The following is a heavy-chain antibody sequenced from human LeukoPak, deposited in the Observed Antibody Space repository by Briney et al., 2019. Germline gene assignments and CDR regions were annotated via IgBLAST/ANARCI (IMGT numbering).Heavy chain of an antibody. Sequence: SETLSLTCAVYGGSFSGYYWSWIRQPPGKGLEWIGEINHSGSTNYNLSLKSRVTISVDTSKNQFSLKLSSVTAADTAVYYCARGIPGGITMIHDAFDIWGQGTMVTVSS. J-gene: IGHJ3*02. CDR2: INHSGST. V-gene: IGHV4-34*01. CDR1: GGSFSGYY. D-gene: IGHD3-22*01. CDR3: ARGIPGGITMIHDAFDI.